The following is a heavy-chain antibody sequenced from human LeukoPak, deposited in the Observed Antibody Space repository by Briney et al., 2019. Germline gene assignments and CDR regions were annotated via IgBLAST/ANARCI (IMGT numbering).Heavy chain of an antibody. J-gene: IGHJ5*02. V-gene: IGHV3-48*01. CDR1: GFIFNDYG. Sequence: GGSLRLSCSASGFIFNDYGMHWVRQAPGKGLEWVSYISSSSSTIYYADSVKGRFTISRDNAKNSLYLQMNSLRAEDTAVYYCARDPLSQQLVPNWFDPWGQGTLVTVSS. CDR3: ARDPLSQQLVPNWFDP. CDR2: ISSSSSTI. D-gene: IGHD6-13*01.